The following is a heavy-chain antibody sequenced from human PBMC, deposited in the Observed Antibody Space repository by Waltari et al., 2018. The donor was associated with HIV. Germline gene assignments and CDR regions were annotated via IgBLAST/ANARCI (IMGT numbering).Heavy chain of an antibody. CDR3: AKDPLGFGYYGMNV. Sequence: QVQLQESGPGLVKPSQTLSLTCTVSGGPISSGDYYWSWIRQSPGKGLEWIGHIYYSGSTYYNPSRKSRVTISVETSKNQFSLKLSSVTAADTAVYYCAKDPLGFGYYGMNVWGQGTTVTVSS. CDR2: IYYSGST. V-gene: IGHV4-30-4*01. J-gene: IGHJ6*02. CDR1: GGPISSGDYY. D-gene: IGHD3-10*01.